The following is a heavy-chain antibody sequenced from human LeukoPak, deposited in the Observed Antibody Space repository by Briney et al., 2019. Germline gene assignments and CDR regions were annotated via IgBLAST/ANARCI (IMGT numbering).Heavy chain of an antibody. CDR3: ARDRMVRGVIFGVWFDP. J-gene: IGHJ5*02. D-gene: IGHD3-10*01. Sequence: SETLSLTCTVSGGSIRSDDYYWSWIRQPPGKGLEWIGYIYYSGSTYYNPSLNSRVSISVDRSKNRFSLKLASVTAADTAVYYCARDRMVRGVIFGVWFDPWGQGTLVTVSS. V-gene: IGHV4-30-4*08. CDR2: IYYSGST. CDR1: GGSIRSDDYY.